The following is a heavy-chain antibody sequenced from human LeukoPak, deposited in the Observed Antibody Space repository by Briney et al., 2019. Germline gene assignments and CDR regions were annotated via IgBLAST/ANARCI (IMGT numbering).Heavy chain of an antibody. CDR1: GFTFSSYS. J-gene: IGHJ4*02. V-gene: IGHV3-30*03. Sequence: AGGSLRLSCAASGFTFSSYSMDWVRQAPGKGLEWVALISYDGRSNKYYADSVKGRFTISRDNSKNTLSLQMNSLRAEDTAVYYCARDLGGVSFDYWGQGTLVTVSS. CDR2: ISYDGRSNK. CDR3: ARDLGGVSFDY. D-gene: IGHD3-16*01.